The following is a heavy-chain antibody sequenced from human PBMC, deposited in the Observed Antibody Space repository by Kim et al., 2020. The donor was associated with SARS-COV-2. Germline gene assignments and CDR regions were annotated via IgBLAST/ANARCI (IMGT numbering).Heavy chain of an antibody. J-gene: IGHJ1*01. CDR2: DGET. V-gene: IGHV1-24*01. CDR3: ATAHGFQH. Sequence: DGETITAQKFQGRVTMTEDTSTDTAYMELSSLRSEDTAVYYCATAHGFQHWGQGTLVTVSS.